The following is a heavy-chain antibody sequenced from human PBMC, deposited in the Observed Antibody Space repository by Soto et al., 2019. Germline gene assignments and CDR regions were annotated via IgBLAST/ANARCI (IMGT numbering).Heavy chain of an antibody. D-gene: IGHD6-13*01. J-gene: IGHJ4*02. CDR3: ARYSNSVADY. CDR2: ISSNGGST. CDR1: GFTFSNYA. V-gene: IGHV3-64*01. Sequence: EVQLVESGGGLVQPGGSLRLSCAASGFTFSNYAMHWVRQAPGKGLEYVSAISSNGGSTYYANSVNGRFTISRDNSKNTLYLQMGSLRAEDMAVYYCARYSNSVADYWGQGTLVTVSS.